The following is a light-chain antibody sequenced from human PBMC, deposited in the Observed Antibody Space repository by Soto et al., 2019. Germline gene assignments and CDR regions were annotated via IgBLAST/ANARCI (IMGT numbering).Light chain of an antibody. Sequence: DIQMTQSPPTLSASVGDRVTITCRASQTISSWLAWYQQKPGKAPKLLVYKASSLQSGVASRFSGSGSGTEFTLIISSLQPDDFATYYCQQYNSYSRTFGQGTKVDIK. CDR2: KAS. CDR1: QTISSW. V-gene: IGKV1-5*03. J-gene: IGKJ1*01. CDR3: QQYNSYSRT.